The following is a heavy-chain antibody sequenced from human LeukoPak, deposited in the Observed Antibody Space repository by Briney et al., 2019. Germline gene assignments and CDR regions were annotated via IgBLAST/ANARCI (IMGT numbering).Heavy chain of an antibody. CDR1: GGSISSGGYY. V-gene: IGHV4-31*03. Sequence: SQTLSLTCTVSGGSISSGGYYWSWIRQHPGNGLEWIGYIYYSGSTYYNPSLKSRFTISVDTSKTTFSLKLSFVTAADTAVYYCARASGEGWYGFGYFDSWGQGTLVTVSS. D-gene: IGHD2-15*01. J-gene: IGHJ4*02. CDR2: IYYSGST. CDR3: ARASGEGWYGFGYFDS.